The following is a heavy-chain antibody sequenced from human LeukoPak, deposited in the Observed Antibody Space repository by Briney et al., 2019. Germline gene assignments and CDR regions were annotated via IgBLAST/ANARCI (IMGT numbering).Heavy chain of an antibody. CDR2: IIPIFGST. D-gene: IGHD3-10*01. J-gene: IGHJ4*02. CDR3: ARDPTAGGSGDFLDY. Sequence: SVKVSCKTSGGTFSSYAISWVRQAPGQGLEWMGRIIPIFGSTNYAQKFQGRVTITTDESTSTAYMELSSLRSEDTAVYYCARDPTAGGSGDFLDYWGQGTLVTVSS. V-gene: IGHV1-69*05. CDR1: GGTFSSYA.